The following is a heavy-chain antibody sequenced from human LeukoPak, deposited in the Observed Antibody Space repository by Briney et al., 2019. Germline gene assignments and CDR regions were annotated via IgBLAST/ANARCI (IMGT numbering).Heavy chain of an antibody. CDR3: ARGGWELLDY. V-gene: IGHV1-46*01. D-gene: IGHD1-26*01. CDR1: GYSFTSYY. Sequence: ASVKGSCKASGYSFTSYYMHWVPQAPGQGLEWMGIINPSGGSTSYAQKFQGRVTMTRDMSTSAVYMELSSLRSEDTAVYYCARGGWELLDYWGQGTLVTVSS. J-gene: IGHJ4*02. CDR2: INPSGGST.